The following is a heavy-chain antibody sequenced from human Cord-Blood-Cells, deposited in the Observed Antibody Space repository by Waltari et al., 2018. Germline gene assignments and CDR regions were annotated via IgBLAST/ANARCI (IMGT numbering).Heavy chain of an antibody. CDR3: ACVHFDY. CDR1: GGSFSGYY. D-gene: IGHD1-1*01. Sequence: QVQLQQWGAGLLKPSETPSLTCAVYGGSFSGYYRSWIRQPPRKGLELIWEINHNGSTNYYPSLKSRVTISVDTSKNQFSLKLSTVTAADTAVYYCACVHFDYWGQGTLVTVSS. J-gene: IGHJ4*02. V-gene: IGHV4-34*01. CDR2: INHNGST.